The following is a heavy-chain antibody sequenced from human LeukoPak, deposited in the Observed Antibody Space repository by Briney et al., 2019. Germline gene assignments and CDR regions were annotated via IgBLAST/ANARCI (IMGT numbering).Heavy chain of an antibody. Sequence: ASVKVSCKASGYTFTSYAMHWVRQAPGQRLEWMGWINAGNGNTKYSQKFQGRVTITRDTSASTAYMELSSLRSVDTAVYYCARAYNTITGNWFDPWGQGTLVTVSS. J-gene: IGHJ5*02. V-gene: IGHV1-3*01. CDR2: INAGNGNT. CDR3: ARAYNTITGNWFDP. CDR1: GYTFTSYA. D-gene: IGHD5-12*01.